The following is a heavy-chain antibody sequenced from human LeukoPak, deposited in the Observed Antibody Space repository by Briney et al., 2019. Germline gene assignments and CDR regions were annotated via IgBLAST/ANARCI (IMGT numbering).Heavy chain of an antibody. CDR1: GGSFSTYY. V-gene: IGHV4-59*01. D-gene: IGHD6-19*01. CDR3: ARVRGSSSGFGVEHSDL. CDR2: IYYSEST. Sequence: SETLSLTCAVSGGSFSTYYWSWIRQPPGKGLEWIGYIYYSESTNYNPSLKSRVTISVDTSKNHFSLKLSSVTAADTAVYYCARVRGSSSGFGVEHSDLWGRGTLVTVSS. J-gene: IGHJ2*01.